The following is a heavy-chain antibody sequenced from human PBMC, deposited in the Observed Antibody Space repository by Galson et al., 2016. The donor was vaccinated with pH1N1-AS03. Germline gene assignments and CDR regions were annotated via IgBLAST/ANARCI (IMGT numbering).Heavy chain of an antibody. CDR3: ARGVVDSSGPACSGTLRFDP. CDR2: MNPDSGNT. J-gene: IGHJ5*02. Sequence: SVKVSCKVSGYTFTTYDINWVRQAPGQGLEWMGWMNPDSGNTGYAPSFQGRVTITRDTSISTAYMELSSLRSEDTAVYYCARGVVDSSGPACSGTLRFDPWGQGTLVTVSS. CDR1: GYTFTTYD. D-gene: IGHD3-22*01. V-gene: IGHV1-8*03.